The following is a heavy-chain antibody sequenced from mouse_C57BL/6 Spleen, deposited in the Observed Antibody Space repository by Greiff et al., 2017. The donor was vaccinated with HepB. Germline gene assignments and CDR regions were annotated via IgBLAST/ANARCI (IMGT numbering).Heavy chain of an antibody. CDR3: ARLRRGFPYWYIDV. J-gene: IGHJ1*03. CDR1: GYTFTSYW. D-gene: IGHD2-12*01. CDR2: IDPSDSYT. Sequence: VKLQQPGAELVMPGASVKLSCKASGYTFTSYWMHWVKQRPGQGLEWIGEIDPSDSYTNYNQKFKGKSTLTVDKSSSTAYMQLSSLTSEDSAVYYCARLRRGFPYWYIDVWGTGTTVTVSS. V-gene: IGHV1-69*01.